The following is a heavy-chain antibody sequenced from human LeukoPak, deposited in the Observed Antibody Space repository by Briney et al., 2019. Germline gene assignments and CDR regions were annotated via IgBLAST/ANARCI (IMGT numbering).Heavy chain of an antibody. D-gene: IGHD3-22*01. CDR2: IYYSGST. CDR1: GGSISSNNYY. Sequence: PSETLSLTCTVSGGSISSNNYYWGWIRQPPGKGLEWIGSIYYSGSTYYNPSLKSRVTISVDTSKNQFSLKLSSVTAANTAVYYCARYYDSSGYYSGAFDIWGQGTMVTVSS. V-gene: IGHV4-39*07. J-gene: IGHJ3*02. CDR3: ARYYDSSGYYSGAFDI.